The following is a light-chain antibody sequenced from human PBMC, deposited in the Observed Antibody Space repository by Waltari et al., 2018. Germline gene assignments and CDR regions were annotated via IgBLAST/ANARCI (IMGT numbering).Light chain of an antibody. CDR1: SSYVGSKNP. V-gene: IGLV2-23*03. J-gene: IGLJ2*01. Sequence: QSALTQPASVSGSPGQSITSSCTGTSSYVGSKNPVSWYQQPPGQAPTAVSYEGSERPSGISNRFSGSKSGITASLTISGLQPEDEADYYCCSYAGSGTFVVFGGGTKLTVL. CDR2: EGS. CDR3: CSYAGSGTFVV.